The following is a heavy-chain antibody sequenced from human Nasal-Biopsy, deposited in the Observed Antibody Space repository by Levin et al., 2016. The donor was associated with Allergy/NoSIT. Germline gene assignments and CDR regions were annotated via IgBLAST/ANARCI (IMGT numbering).Heavy chain of an antibody. V-gene: IGHV3-15*01. CDR1: GFTFHTAW. D-gene: IGHD2-15*01. J-gene: IGHJ4*02. Sequence: GGSLRLSCTTSGFTFHTAWMSWVRQTPGKELEWLGRFRSDGRSTDYAAPVRGRFTVSRDDSNSTFYLEMNNLKTEDTAVYYCAADVPSPPAQIDYWGQGTLVTVSS. CDR3: AADVPSPPAQIDY. CDR2: FRSDGRST.